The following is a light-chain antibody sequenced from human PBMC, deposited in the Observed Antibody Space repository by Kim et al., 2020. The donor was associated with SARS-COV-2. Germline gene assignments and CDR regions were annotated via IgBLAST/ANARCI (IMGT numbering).Light chain of an antibody. CDR3: QQYNNWPWT. Sequence: EIVMTQSPAPLSVSPGERATLSCRASQSVSSILAWYQQKPGQAPRLLFYGASTRATGIPARFSGSGSGTEFTLTISSLQSEDFAVYYCQQYNNWPWTFGQGTKVDIK. CDR1: QSVSSI. V-gene: IGKV3-15*01. J-gene: IGKJ1*01. CDR2: GAS.